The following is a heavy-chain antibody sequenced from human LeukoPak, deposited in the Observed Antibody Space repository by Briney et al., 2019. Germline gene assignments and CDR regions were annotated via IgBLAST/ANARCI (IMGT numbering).Heavy chain of an antibody. D-gene: IGHD2/OR15-2a*01. CDR1: GFTFSNYG. V-gene: IGHV3-23*01. Sequence: GGSLRLSCAASGFTFSNYGMNWVRQAPGKGLEWLSGISPRGGGTYYADSVKGRFTISRDDSKNTLYLQMNSLRGDDTAVYYCAKDGTSYYYIYYWGQGTLVTVSS. J-gene: IGHJ4*02. CDR2: ISPRGGGT. CDR3: AKDGTSYYYIYY.